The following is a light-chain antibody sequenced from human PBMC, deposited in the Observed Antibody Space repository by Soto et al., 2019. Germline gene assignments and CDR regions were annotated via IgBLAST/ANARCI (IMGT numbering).Light chain of an antibody. CDR3: PHRSNRPT. CDR2: DAS. Sequence: SGSLPLGRTASPSCRASQSVNNYLAWYQQKPGQAPRLLIYDASNRATDIPARFSGGGSGTDFTPPLSSLAPEDFAVYYCPHRSNRPTFGLGTKVDIK. CDR1: QSVNNY. J-gene: IGKJ1*01. V-gene: IGKV3-11*01.